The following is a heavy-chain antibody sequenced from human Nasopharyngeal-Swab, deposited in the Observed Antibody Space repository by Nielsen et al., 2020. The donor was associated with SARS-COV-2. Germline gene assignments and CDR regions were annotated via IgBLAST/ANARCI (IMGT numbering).Heavy chain of an antibody. CDR3: ASGKWLPDY. CDR1: AYIFTTHS. V-gene: IGHV1-18*01. J-gene: IGHJ4*02. CDR2: INTYSGNT. D-gene: IGHD5-24*01. Sequence: ASVKVSCKASAYIFTTHSMLWVRQAPGQGLEWMGWINTYSGNTNYAQTLQGRVSLTTDTSTSTAYVELRSLRSDDTAIYYCASGKWLPDYWGQGTLVTVSS.